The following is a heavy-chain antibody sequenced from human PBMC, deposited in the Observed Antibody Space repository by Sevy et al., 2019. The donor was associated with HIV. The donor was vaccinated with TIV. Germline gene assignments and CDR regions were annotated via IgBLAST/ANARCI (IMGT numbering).Heavy chain of an antibody. CDR3: AKDFYDSSGYYPMEAFDI. J-gene: IGHJ3*02. CDR1: GFTFTTYA. D-gene: IGHD3-22*01. Sequence: GGSLRLSCAASGFTFTTYAMGWVRQAPGKGLKWVSTLSGSGASTYYADSVKGRFTISTDNSKNTLFLQMDSLRAEDTAVYYCAKDFYDSSGYYPMEAFDIWGQGTMVTVSS. CDR2: LSGSGAST. V-gene: IGHV3-23*01.